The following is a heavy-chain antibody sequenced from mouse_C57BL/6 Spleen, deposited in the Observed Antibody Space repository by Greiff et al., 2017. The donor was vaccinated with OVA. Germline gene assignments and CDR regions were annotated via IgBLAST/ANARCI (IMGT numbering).Heavy chain of an antibody. J-gene: IGHJ4*01. CDR1: GFTFSDYG. Sequence: EVKLQESGGGLVKPGGSLKLSCAASGFTFSDYGMHWVRQAPEKGLEWVAYISSGSSTIYYADTVKGRFTISRDNAKNTLFLQMTSLRSEDTAMYYCAIYWDAMDYWGQGTSVTVSS. CDR2: ISSGSSTI. CDR3: AIYWDAMDY. D-gene: IGHD4-1*01. V-gene: IGHV5-17*01.